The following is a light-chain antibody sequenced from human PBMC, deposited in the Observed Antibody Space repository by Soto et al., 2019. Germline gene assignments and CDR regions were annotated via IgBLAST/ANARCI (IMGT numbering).Light chain of an antibody. CDR2: DVS. V-gene: IGLV2-14*01. J-gene: IGLJ3*02. CDR1: STDVGGYNY. Sequence: QSALTQPASVSGSPGQSITISCTGTSTDVGGYNYVSWYQQHPGKAPKPMIYDVSNRPSGVSNRFSGSKSGNTASLTISGLEAEDEGEYYCSSYTSSSTLVFGGGTQLTVL. CDR3: SSYTSSSTLV.